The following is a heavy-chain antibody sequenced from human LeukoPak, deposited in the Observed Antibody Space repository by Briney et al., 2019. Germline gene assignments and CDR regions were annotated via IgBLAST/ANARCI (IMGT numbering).Heavy chain of an antibody. CDR2: ISINTDT. V-gene: IGHV3-53*01. J-gene: IGHJ4*02. CDR3: AIAQTWDGLFES. Sequence: GGSLRLSCAASGIAVSGNYMSRVRQTPGKGLEWVSFISINTDTFYADSVRGRFTISRDTSKNTLLLQMNGLRDEDSAIYYCAIAQTWDGLFESWGQGTLVTVSS. D-gene: IGHD1-26*01. CDR1: GIAVSGNY.